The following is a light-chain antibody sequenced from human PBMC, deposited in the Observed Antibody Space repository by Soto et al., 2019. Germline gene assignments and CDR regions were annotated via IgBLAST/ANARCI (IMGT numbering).Light chain of an antibody. CDR3: QVWDTSSDHPWV. V-gene: IGLV3-21*04. CDR1: NIGSKS. Sequence: SYELTQPPSVSVAPGKTASITCGGNNIGSKSVHWYQKKTGQAPVLVIYYDSDRPSGIPERFSGSNSGNTATLTINTIEAGDEADYYCQVWDTSSDHPWVFGGGTKLTVL. J-gene: IGLJ3*02. CDR2: YDS.